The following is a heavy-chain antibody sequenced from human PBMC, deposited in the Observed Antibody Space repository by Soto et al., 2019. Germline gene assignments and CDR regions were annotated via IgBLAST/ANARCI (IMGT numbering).Heavy chain of an antibody. D-gene: IGHD2-2*01. CDR1: RFTFSSYA. V-gene: IGHV3-23*01. J-gene: IGHJ4*02. Sequence: EVQLLESGGGLLQPGWSLRLSCAASRFTFSSYAMCWVRQAPGKGLEWVSSISVSGGSTYYADSVKGRFTISRDNSKNTLYLQMNSLRAEDTAVYYCAKDGYSITRNKPLAYWGQGTLVTVSS. CDR3: AKDGYSITRNKPLAY. CDR2: ISVSGGST.